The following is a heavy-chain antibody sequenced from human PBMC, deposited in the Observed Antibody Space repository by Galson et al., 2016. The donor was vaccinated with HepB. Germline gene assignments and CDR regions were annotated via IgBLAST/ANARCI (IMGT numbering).Heavy chain of an antibody. CDR1: GGSFTGYF. CDR2: INRSGNT. D-gene: IGHD3-10*01. CDR3: ARIDLYGSGSYYNVFDS. V-gene: IGHV4-34*01. Sequence: SETLSLTCAVSGGSFTGYFWSWIRQPPGKGLEWIGEINRSGNTNYNPSLKSRVTMSVVRSGYQFSLNLTSVTAADTAVYYCARIDLYGSGSYYNVFDSWGQGTLVTVSS. J-gene: IGHJ4*02.